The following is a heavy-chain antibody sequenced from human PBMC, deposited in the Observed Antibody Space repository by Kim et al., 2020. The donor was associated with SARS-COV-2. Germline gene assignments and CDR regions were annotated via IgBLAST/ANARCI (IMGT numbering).Heavy chain of an antibody. Sequence: ASVKVSCKASGYTFTTYGMHWVRQAPGQRLEWMGWINTGNGNTKDSQKFQGRVTITRDTSASTAYMELSSLRSEDTAVYYCARSSGGTGMDVWGQGTTVTVSS. J-gene: IGHJ6*02. D-gene: IGHD1-1*01. CDR1: GYTFTTYG. CDR2: INTGNGNT. V-gene: IGHV1-3*04. CDR3: ARSSGGTGMDV.